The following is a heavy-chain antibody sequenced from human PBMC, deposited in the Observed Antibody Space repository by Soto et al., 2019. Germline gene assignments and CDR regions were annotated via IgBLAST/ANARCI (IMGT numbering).Heavy chain of an antibody. CDR1: GFPFNNAW. CDR2: IKSNTDGGAP. Sequence: EVQLVESGGGLVKPGGSLRLSCAASGFPFNNAWMKWVRQAPGKGLEWVGRIKSNTDGGAPDYAAAVKGRFTISRDDSKDTLYLHMNSLKAEDTAVYYCATDPHKKRFLVWLLGDVDKTAADVLDSWGQGTLVTVSS. CDR3: ATDPHKKRFLVWLLGDVDKTAADVLDS. J-gene: IGHJ4*02. D-gene: IGHD3-3*01. V-gene: IGHV3-15*07.